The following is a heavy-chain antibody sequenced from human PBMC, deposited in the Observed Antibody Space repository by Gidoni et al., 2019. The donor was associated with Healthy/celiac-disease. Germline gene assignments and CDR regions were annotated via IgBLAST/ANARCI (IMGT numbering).Heavy chain of an antibody. Sequence: QVQLVQSGAEVKKPGSSVTVSCTASGGTFSSYAISWVRQAPGQGLEWMGRIIPILGIANYAQKFQGRVTITADKSTSTAYMELSSLRSEDTAVYYCALTLGTAMVDYWGQGTLVTVSS. D-gene: IGHD5-18*01. V-gene: IGHV1-69*04. CDR2: IIPILGIA. CDR3: ALTLGTAMVDY. J-gene: IGHJ4*02. CDR1: GGTFSSYA.